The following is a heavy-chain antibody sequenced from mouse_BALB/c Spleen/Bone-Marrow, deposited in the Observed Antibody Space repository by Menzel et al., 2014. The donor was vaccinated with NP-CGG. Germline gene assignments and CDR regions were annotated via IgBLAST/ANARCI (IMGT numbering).Heavy chain of an antibody. D-gene: IGHD2-14*01. V-gene: IGHV14-3*02. CDR1: GFNIKDTY. CDR3: AAYYRYLAWFAY. CDR2: IDPANGNT. Sequence: VQLQQSGAELVKPGASVKLSCTASGFNIKDTYMHWVKQRPEQGLEWIGRIDPANGNTKYDPKFQGKATITADTSSNTAYRQLSSRTSEDTAVYDCAAYYRYLAWFAYWGQGTLVTVSA. J-gene: IGHJ3*01.